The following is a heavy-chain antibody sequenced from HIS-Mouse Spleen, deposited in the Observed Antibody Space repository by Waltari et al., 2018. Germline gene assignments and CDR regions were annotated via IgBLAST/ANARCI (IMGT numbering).Heavy chain of an antibody. CDR3: AREIPYSSSWYDWYFDL. CDR1: GGSISISSYY. J-gene: IGHJ2*01. V-gene: IGHV4-39*07. D-gene: IGHD6-13*01. CDR2: IYYSGST. Sequence: QLQLQVSGPGLLKLSATLSPTCTAPGGSISISSYYRGWIRQPPAKVLGWIGSIYYSGSTYYNPSLKGRVTISVDTSKNQFSLKLSSVTAADTAVYYCAREIPYSSSWYDWYFDLWGRGTLVTVSS.